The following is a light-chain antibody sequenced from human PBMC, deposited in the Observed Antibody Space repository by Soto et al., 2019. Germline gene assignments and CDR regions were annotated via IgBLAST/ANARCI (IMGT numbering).Light chain of an antibody. CDR2: DNN. CDR1: DNGSKP. J-gene: IGLJ2*01. Sequence: SYELTQPPSVSVAPGQTARITCGGSDNGSKPVHWYQQKPGQAPVLVVFDNNDRASGIPERLSGSNSGNTATLTISRVEAGDEADYYCQVWDSSSGRLVVFGGGTQLTVL. CDR3: QVWDSSSGRLVV. V-gene: IGLV3-21*02.